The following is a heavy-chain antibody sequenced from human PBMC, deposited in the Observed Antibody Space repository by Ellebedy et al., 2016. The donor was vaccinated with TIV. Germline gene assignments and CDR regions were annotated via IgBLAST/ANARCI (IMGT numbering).Heavy chain of an antibody. CDR2: IYYSGST. CDR3: ARGLGIAAAGTYYYYMDV. J-gene: IGHJ6*03. D-gene: IGHD6-13*01. CDR1: GGSISSYY. V-gene: IGHV4-59*12. Sequence: SETLSLXCTVSGGSISSYYWSWIRQPPGKGLEWIGYIYYSGSTNYNPSLKSRVTISVDTSKNQFSLKLSSVTAADTAVYYCARGLGIAAAGTYYYYMDVWGKGTTVTVSS.